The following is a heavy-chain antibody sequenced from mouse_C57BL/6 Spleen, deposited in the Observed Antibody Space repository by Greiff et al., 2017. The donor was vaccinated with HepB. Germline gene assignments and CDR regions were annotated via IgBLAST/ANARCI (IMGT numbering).Heavy chain of an antibody. Sequence: EVHLVESGPELVKPGASVKISCKASGYSFTGYYMHWVKQSHGNILDWIGYIYPYNGVSSYNQKFKGKATLTVDKSSSTAYMELRSLTSEDSAVYYCARYYYGSRYAMDDWGQGTSVTVSS. V-gene: IGHV1-31*01. CDR2: IYPYNGVS. CDR3: ARYYYGSRYAMDD. CDR1: GYSFTGYY. J-gene: IGHJ4*01. D-gene: IGHD1-1*01.